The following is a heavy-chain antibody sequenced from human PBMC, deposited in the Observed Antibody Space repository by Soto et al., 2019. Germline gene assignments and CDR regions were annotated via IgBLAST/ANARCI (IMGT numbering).Heavy chain of an antibody. CDR3: ARDGYDGSGSPYPAY. V-gene: IGHV4-59*01. CDR2: IYYLGST. J-gene: IGHJ4*02. D-gene: IGHD3-10*01. Sequence: SETLSLTCSVSGGSMSEYFWSWIRQSPGKGLEWIGYIYYLGSTDYNPSLKSRVTISVDASKRQFSLRLTSVTAADTAVYYCARDGYDGSGSPYPAYWGPGTQVTVSS. CDR1: GGSMSEYF.